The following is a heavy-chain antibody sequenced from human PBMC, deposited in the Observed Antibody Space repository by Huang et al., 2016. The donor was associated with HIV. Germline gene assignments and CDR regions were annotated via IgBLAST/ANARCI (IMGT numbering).Heavy chain of an antibody. D-gene: IGHD5-12*01. CDR3: AKDIVATIGPDY. V-gene: IGHV3-30*18. CDR2: ISYEGSNK. J-gene: IGHJ4*02. CDR1: GFTFSNDG. Sequence: QVQLVESGGGVVQPGRSLRLSCAASGFTFSNDGMHWVRKAPGKGWEGVAVISYEGSNKCFADSVKGRFTISRDNSRNTVYLQMNSLRAEDTAVYYCAKDIVATIGPDYWGQGTLVTVSS.